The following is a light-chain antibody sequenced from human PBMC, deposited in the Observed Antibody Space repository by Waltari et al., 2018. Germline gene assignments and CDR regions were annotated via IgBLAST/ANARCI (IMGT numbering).Light chain of an antibody. V-gene: IGKV3-20*01. Sequence: VLPQSPGPLSLSPGDRATLSYRASQILTWALVWYPRKPGQAPRLLIYGASTRAAGIPDRFSGSGYGTDFSLTISRLEPEDSAVYYCQNYDGLPATFGQGTKVEIK. CDR3: QNYDGLPAT. CDR1: QILTWA. CDR2: GAS. J-gene: IGKJ1*01.